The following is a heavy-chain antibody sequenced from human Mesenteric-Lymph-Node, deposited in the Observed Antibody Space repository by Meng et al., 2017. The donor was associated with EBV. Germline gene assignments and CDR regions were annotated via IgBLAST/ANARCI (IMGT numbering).Heavy chain of an antibody. CDR1: GYTFTSYN. D-gene: IGHD3-10*01. Sequence: QAQLGSAGAEVKKPGASVKVSCKASGYTFTSYNVNWVRQAPGQGLEWMGWMNPNSDNTGYAQKFQGRVTMTWDTSISTAYMELSSLRSEDTAVYYCARKESYYGSGSFFFEHWGQGTLVTVSS. J-gene: IGHJ4*02. V-gene: IGHV1-8*01. CDR3: ARKESYYGSGSFFFEH. CDR2: MNPNSDNT.